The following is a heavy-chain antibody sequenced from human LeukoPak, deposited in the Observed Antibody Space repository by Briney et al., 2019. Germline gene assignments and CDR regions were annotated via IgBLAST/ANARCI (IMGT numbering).Heavy chain of an antibody. CDR3: ARRRYYDGSGYLE. D-gene: IGHD3-22*01. CDR2: IYYSGRT. V-gene: IGHV4-39*01. Sequence: PSETLSLTGSVSGDSVSRSDSYWDWIRQPPGKGLEWIGTIYYSGRTYYSPSLKSRVTMSVDPSNNQFSLNLRSVTAADTALYYCARRRYYDGSGYLEWGQGTLLSVSS. CDR1: GDSVSRSDSY. J-gene: IGHJ1*01.